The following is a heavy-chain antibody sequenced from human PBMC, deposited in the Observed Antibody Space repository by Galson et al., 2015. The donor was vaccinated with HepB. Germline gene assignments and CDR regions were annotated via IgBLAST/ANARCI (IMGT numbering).Heavy chain of an antibody. Sequence: SLRLSCAASGFTFSDYYMSWIRQAPGKGLEWVSYISSSSSYTNYADSVKGRFTISRDNAKNSLYLQMNSLRAEDTAVYYCARVGSGSYAVDYWGQGTLVTVSS. J-gene: IGHJ4*02. CDR1: GFTFSDYY. CDR2: ISSSSSYT. V-gene: IGHV3-11*05. D-gene: IGHD1-26*01. CDR3: ARVGSGSYAVDY.